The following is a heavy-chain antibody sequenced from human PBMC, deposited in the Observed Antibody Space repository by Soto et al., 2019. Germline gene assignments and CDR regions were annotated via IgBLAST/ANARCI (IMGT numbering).Heavy chain of an antibody. J-gene: IGHJ4*02. CDR1: GGSISSGGYY. Sequence: PSETLSLTCTVSGGSISSGGYYWSWIRQHPGKGLEWIGYIYYSGSTYYNPSLKSRVTISVDTSKNQFSLKLSSVTAADTAVYYCARVIGQIWSQFDYWGQGTLVTVSS. D-gene: IGHD5-18*01. V-gene: IGHV4-31*03. CDR2: IYYSGST. CDR3: ARVIGQIWSQFDY.